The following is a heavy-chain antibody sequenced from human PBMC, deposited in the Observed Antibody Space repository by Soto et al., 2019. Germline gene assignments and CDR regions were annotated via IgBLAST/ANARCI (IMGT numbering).Heavy chain of an antibody. CDR3: ARAPPIRIAAAGNAFDI. CDR1: GGSFSGYY. J-gene: IGHJ3*02. Sequence: PSETLSLTCAVYGGSFSGYYWSWIRQPPGKGLEWIGEINHSGSTNYNPSLKSRVTISVDTSKNQFSLTLSSVTAADTAVYYCARAPPIRIAAAGNAFDIWGQGTLVTV. V-gene: IGHV4-34*01. CDR2: INHSGST. D-gene: IGHD6-13*01.